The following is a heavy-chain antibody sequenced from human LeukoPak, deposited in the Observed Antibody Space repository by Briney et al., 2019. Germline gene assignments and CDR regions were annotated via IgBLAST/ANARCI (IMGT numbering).Heavy chain of an antibody. CDR2: ISSSSSTI. CDR3: ARAVSGYIYGYGY. CDR1: GFTFSSYN. D-gene: IGHD5-18*01. J-gene: IGHJ4*02. Sequence: PGGFLRLSCVASGFTFSSYNINWVRQAPGKGLEWVSYISSSSSTIHYADSVKGRFTISRDNAKNSLYLQMNSLRDEDTAVYYCARAVSGYIYGYGYWGQGTLVTVSS. V-gene: IGHV3-48*02.